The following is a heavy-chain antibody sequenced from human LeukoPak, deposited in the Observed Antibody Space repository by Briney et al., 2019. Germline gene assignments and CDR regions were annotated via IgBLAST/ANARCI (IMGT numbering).Heavy chain of an antibody. D-gene: IGHD2-2*01. Sequence: SETLSLTCAVSGGSMCRYYWSWIRQPPGKGLEWIGYIFYSGSSNYNPSLKSRVTISVDTSKNQFSLNLSSVTAADTAVYYCARTLDCSRSSCSYGMDVWGQGTTVTVPS. CDR2: IFYSGSS. CDR1: GGSMCRYY. V-gene: IGHV4-59*08. J-gene: IGHJ6*02. CDR3: ARTLDCSRSSCSYGMDV.